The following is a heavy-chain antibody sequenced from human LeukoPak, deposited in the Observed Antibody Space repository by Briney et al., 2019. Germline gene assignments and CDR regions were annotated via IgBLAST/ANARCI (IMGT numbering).Heavy chain of an antibody. Sequence: TSVKVSCKASGFTFTSSAMQWVRQARGQRLEWIGWIVVGSGNTNYAQKFQERVTITRDMSTSTAYMELSSLRSEDTAVYYCARERTEIVPTEVTTQFYSYYYGLDVWGQGTTVTVSS. CDR2: IVVGSGNT. J-gene: IGHJ6*02. V-gene: IGHV1-58*02. D-gene: IGHD1-1*01. CDR3: ARERTEIVPTEVTTQFYSYYYGLDV. CDR1: GFTFTSSA.